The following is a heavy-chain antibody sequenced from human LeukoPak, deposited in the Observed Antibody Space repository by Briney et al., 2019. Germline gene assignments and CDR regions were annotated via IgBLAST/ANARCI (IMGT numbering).Heavy chain of an antibody. CDR3: ARGTRITMVRGALDY. Sequence: SETLSLTCTVSGGSISSYYWSWIRQPPGKGLEWIGYIYYSGSTNYNPSLKSRVTISVDTSKNQFSLKLSSVTAADTAVYYCARGTRITMVRGALDYWGQGTLVTVSS. CDR1: GGSISSYY. CDR2: IYYSGST. V-gene: IGHV4-59*01. J-gene: IGHJ4*02. D-gene: IGHD3-10*01.